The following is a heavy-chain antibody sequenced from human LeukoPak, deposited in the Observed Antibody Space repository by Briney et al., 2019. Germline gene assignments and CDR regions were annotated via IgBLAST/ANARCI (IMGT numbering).Heavy chain of an antibody. V-gene: IGHV5-51*01. CDR1: GYSFTTYW. J-gene: IGHJ4*02. CDR2: IYPGDSDT. D-gene: IGHD5-12*01. Sequence: GESLKISCSGSGYSFTTYWIGWVRQMPGKGLEWMGSIYPGDSDTRYSPSFQGQVTISVDKSISTAYLHWASLKASDTAMYYCAIRRGYETLDYWGQGTLVTVSS. CDR3: AIRRGYETLDY.